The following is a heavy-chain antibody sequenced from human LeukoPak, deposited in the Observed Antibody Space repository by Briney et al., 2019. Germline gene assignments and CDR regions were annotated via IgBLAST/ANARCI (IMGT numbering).Heavy chain of an antibody. CDR2: ISAYNGNT. V-gene: IGHV1-18*04. D-gene: IGHD3-10*01. CDR3: ARGTYYYGSGRPFDY. Sequence: ASVKVSCKASGYTFTGYYMHWVRQAPGQGLEWMGWISAYNGNTNYAQKLQGRVTMTTDTSTSTAYMELRSLRSDDTAVYYCARGTYYYGSGRPFDYWGQGTLVTVSS. J-gene: IGHJ4*02. CDR1: GYTFTGYY.